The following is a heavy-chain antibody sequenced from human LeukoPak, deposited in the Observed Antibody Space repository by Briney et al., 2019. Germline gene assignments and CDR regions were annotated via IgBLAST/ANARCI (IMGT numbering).Heavy chain of an antibody. J-gene: IGHJ4*02. Sequence: ASVKVSCKVSGYTLTELSMHWVRQAPGKGLEWMGGFDPEDGETIYAQKFQGRVTMTRDTSTSTVYMELSSLRSEDTAVYYCARDRLALDYWGQGTLVTVSS. V-gene: IGHV1-24*01. CDR1: GYTLTELS. CDR3: ARDRLALDY. D-gene: IGHD6-19*01. CDR2: FDPEDGET.